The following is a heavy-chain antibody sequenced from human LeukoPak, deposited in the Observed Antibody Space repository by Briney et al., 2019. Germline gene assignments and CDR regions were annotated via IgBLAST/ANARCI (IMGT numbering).Heavy chain of an antibody. CDR2: VHQTGVT. D-gene: IGHD5-24*01. CDR1: GGSITSLY. J-gene: IGHJ6*02. CDR3: VRSATIAVFRYGMDV. V-gene: IGHV4-59*11. Sequence: SETLSLTCSVSGGSITSLYWSWVRQPPGKGLEYVGYVHQTGVTNYNPSLRGRVTESMDTSKNQFSLKLNSVTAADTAVYYCVRSATIAVFRYGMDVWGQGTTVTVSS.